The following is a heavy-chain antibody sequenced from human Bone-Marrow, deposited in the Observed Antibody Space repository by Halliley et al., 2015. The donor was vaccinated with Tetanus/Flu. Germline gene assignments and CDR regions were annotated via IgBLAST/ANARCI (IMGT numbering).Heavy chain of an antibody. CDR3: TRDTLLDAFDV. V-gene: IGHV4-30-2*01. J-gene: IGHJ3*01. CDR2: IYHTGNS. Sequence: TLSLTCSISGGSISGDYSWSWIRQPPGKGLEWIGYIYHTGNSYYNPSLTSRVTISIDRAKNQISLKLTSVTAADTAVNYCTRDTLLDAFDVRGPGTRVAVSS. CDR1: GGSISGDYS.